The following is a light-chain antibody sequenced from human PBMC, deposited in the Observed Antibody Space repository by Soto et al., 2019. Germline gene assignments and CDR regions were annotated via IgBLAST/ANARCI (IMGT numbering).Light chain of an antibody. V-gene: IGLV2-23*02. CDR1: SSDIGSYNL. J-gene: IGLJ2*01. CDR2: EVS. CDR3: CSYAGSRGVV. Sequence: QSALTQPASVSGSPGQSITISCTGSSSDIGSYNLVSWYQQHPDKAPKLMIYEVSKRPSGVSNRFSGSKSGNTPSLTISGLQAEDEADYYCCSYAGSRGVVFGGGTKVTVL.